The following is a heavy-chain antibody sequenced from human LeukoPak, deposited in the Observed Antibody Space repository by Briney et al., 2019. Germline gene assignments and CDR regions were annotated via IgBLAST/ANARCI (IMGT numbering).Heavy chain of an antibody. CDR2: ISSSSSTI. J-gene: IGHJ3*02. Sequence: GGSLRLSCAASGFTFSSYSMNWVRQAPGKGLEWVSYISSSSSTIYYADSVKGRFTISRDNSKNTLFLQMNSLRPEDTAVYYCATEQWLDGNAFDIWGQGTMVTVSS. D-gene: IGHD6-19*01. CDR3: ATEQWLDGNAFDI. CDR1: GFTFSSYS. V-gene: IGHV3-48*01.